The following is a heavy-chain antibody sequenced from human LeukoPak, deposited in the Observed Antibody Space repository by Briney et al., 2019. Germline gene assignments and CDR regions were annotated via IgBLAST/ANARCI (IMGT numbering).Heavy chain of an antibody. J-gene: IGHJ4*02. CDR3: ARDLEGMTTVTSSPGGFVD. CDR2: IYYSGST. V-gene: IGHV4-59*01. Sequence: KSSETLSLTCTVSGGSISSYYWSWIRQPPGKGLEWIGYIYYSGSTNYNPYPKSRVTISVDSSKNLFSLMLSSVTAADAVVYYCARDLEGMTTVTSSPGGFVDWGQGTLVTVSS. D-gene: IGHD4-17*01. CDR1: GGSISSYY.